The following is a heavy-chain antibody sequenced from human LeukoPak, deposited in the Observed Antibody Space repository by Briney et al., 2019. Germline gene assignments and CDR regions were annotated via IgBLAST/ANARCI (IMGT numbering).Heavy chain of an antibody. CDR1: GGSVSSSRYY. V-gene: IGHV4-61*01. Sequence: SETLSLTCPVSGGSVSSSRYYWGWIRQPPGKGLEWIGSIYYSGSTNYNPSLKSRVTISVDTSKNQFSLKLSSVTAADTAVYYCARSTMGITGTEDQTFDYWGQGTLVTVSS. CDR2: IYYSGST. CDR3: ARSTMGITGTEDQTFDY. J-gene: IGHJ4*02. D-gene: IGHD1-20*01.